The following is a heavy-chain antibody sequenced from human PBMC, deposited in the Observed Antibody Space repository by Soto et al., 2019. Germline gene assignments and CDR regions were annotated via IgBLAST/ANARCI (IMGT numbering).Heavy chain of an antibody. J-gene: IGHJ4*02. CDR3: TRGSHGWFGEPYFDY. D-gene: IGHD3-10*01. Sequence: ASVKVSCKASGYTFTSYVINWVRQAPGQGLEWTGYINTYAGNTYYAQKLQGRVTITADESTSTAYMELSSLRSEDTAVYYCTRGSHGWFGEPYFDYWGQGTLVTVSS. CDR1: GYTFTSYV. V-gene: IGHV1-18*01. CDR2: INTYAGNT.